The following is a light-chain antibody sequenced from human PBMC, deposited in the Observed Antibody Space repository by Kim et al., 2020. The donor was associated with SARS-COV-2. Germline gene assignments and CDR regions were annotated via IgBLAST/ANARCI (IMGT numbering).Light chain of an antibody. CDR3: QQYYSYPQT. CDR1: QGISSY. Sequence: PGDRVTITCRASQGISSYLALYQQKPGKAPKLLIYAASTLQSGVPSRFSGSGSGTDFTLTISCLQSEDFATYYCQQYYSYPQTFGQGAKVDIK. CDR2: AAS. J-gene: IGKJ1*01. V-gene: IGKV1-8*01.